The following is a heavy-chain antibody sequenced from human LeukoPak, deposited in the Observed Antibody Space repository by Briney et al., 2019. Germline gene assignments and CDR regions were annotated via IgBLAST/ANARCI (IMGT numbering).Heavy chain of an antibody. CDR2: IYPGDSDT. D-gene: IGHD3-10*01. J-gene: IGHJ6*02. Sequence: GESLKISCKGSGYSFTSYWIGWVRQMPGKGLEWMGIIYPGDSDTRYSPSFQGQVTISADKSISTAYLQWSSLKASDTAMYYCAITSYGSETYGGMDVWGQGTTVTVSS. CDR3: AITSYGSETYGGMDV. V-gene: IGHV5-51*01. CDR1: GYSFTSYW.